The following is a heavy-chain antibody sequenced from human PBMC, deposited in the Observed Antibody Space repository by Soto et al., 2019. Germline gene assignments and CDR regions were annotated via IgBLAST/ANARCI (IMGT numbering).Heavy chain of an antibody. D-gene: IGHD6-19*01. CDR3: ARDVFLIAGRSGFIDF. CDR1: GYMIDNYY. Sequence: SVKPSCKASGYMIDNYYIHWVRHTPGQGLQWIGVINPSRGLTTYAQKFQGRVSMTRDTSTTTVFMELSSLTSEDTAIYYCARDVFLIAGRSGFIDFWCPGIWVTVS. CDR2: INPSRGLT. J-gene: IGHJ4*02. V-gene: IGHV1-46*02.